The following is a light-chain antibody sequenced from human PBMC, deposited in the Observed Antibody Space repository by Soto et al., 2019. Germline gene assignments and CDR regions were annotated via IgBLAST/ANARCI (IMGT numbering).Light chain of an antibody. J-gene: IGLJ3*02. V-gene: IGLV2-23*01. CDR3: CSYAGSSTWV. Sequence: QSALTQPASVSGSPGQSITTSCTGTSSVVGSYNLVSWYQQHPGKAPKLMIYEGSKRPSGVSNRFSGSKSGNTASLTISGLQAEDEADYYCCSYAGSSTWVFGGGTKLTVL. CDR1: SSVVGSYNL. CDR2: EGS.